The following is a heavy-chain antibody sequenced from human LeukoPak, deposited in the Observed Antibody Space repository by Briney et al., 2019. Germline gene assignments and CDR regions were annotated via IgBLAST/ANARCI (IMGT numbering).Heavy chain of an antibody. CDR2: IHHDGRI. CDR3: ARSHGHLWGNYPDY. D-gene: IGHD3-16*02. CDR1: GGSIDSTNW. V-gene: IGHV4/OR15-8*01. J-gene: IGHJ4*02. Sequence: PSETLSLTCDVSGGSIDSTNWWNWVRQPPGKGLEWIGEIHHDGRINYNPSLKSRVTLSVDKSKNQFSLRPNSVTAADTAMYYCARSHGHLWGNYPDYWGQGTLVTVSS.